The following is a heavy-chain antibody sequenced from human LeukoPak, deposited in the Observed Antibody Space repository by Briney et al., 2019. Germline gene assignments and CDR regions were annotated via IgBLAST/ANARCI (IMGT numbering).Heavy chain of an antibody. D-gene: IGHD3-22*01. V-gene: IGHV1-8*03. Sequence: ASVKVSCKASGYTFTSYDINWVRQATGQGLEWMGWMNPNSGNTGYAQKFQGRVTITRNTSISTAYMELSSLRSEDTAVYYCARGRGYYYDSSGYSYYFDYWGQGTLVTVSS. CDR3: ARGRGYYYDSSGYSYYFDY. CDR2: MNPNSGNT. J-gene: IGHJ4*02. CDR1: GYTFTSYD.